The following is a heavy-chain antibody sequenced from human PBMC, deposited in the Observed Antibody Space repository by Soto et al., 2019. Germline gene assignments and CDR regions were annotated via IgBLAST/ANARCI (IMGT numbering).Heavy chain of an antibody. CDR1: GGTFSSYA. Sequence: GASVKVSCKASGGTFSSYAISWVRQAPGQGLEWMGGIIPIFGTANYAQKFQGRVTIIADESTSTAYMELSSLRSEDTAVYYCAEQLAPYYGMDVWGQGTTVTVSS. D-gene: IGHD6-6*01. CDR2: IIPIFGTA. CDR3: AEQLAPYYGMDV. J-gene: IGHJ6*02. V-gene: IGHV1-69*13.